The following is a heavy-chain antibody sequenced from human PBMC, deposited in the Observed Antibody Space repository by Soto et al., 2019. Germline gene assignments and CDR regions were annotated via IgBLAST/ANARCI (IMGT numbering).Heavy chain of an antibody. CDR3: TTVGYSNYVLLPYYYYGMDV. J-gene: IGHJ6*02. Sequence: PGGSLRLSCAASGVTFSNAWMNWVRQAPGKGLEWVGRIKSKTDGGTTDYAAPVKGRFTISRDDSKNTLYLQMNSLKTEDTAVYYCTTVGYSNYVLLPYYYYGMDVWGQGTTVTVSS. CDR1: GVTFSNAW. D-gene: IGHD4-4*01. V-gene: IGHV3-15*07. CDR2: IKSKTDGGTT.